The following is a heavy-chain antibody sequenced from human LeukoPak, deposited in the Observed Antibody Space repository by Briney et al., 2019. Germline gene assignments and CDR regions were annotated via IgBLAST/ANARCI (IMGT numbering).Heavy chain of an antibody. CDR1: GYSFTSYW. CDR3: ARYTTGAFDY. J-gene: IGHJ4*02. CDR2: IDPSDSYT. V-gene: IGHV5-10-1*01. D-gene: IGHD1-1*01. Sequence: PGESLKISCKGSGYSFTSYWITRVRQMPGKGLEWMGRIDPSDSYTNYSPSFQGHVTISADKSISTAYLQWSSLKASDTAMYYCARYTTGAFDYWGQGTLVTVSS.